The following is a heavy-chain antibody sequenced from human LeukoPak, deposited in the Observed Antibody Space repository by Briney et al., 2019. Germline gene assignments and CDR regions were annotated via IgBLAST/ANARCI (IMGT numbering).Heavy chain of an antibody. CDR2: SYHRGST. D-gene: IGHD1-1*01. V-gene: IGHV4-59*01. CDR1: GGSISNYY. J-gene: IGHJ4*02. Sequence: PSETLSLTCTVSGGSISNYYWGWIRQPPGRGLEWIGWSYHRGSTSYNPSLKSRVAISVDTSKNQFSLKLSSVTAADTAVYYCARDRELGYWGQGTLVTVSS. CDR3: ARDRELGY.